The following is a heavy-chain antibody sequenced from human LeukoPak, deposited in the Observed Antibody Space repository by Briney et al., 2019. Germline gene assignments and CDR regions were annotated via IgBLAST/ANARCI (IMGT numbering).Heavy chain of an antibody. J-gene: IGHJ4*02. CDR3: ARESNDILTGFDY. Sequence: GGSLRLSCVASGFTFSRSWMSWVRRAPGKGLEWVGNKKQDRSEKYYVDSVKGRLTISRDNARNSVDLQMNSLRGEDTAVYYCARESNDILTGFDYWGQGTLVTVSS. D-gene: IGHD3-9*01. CDR1: GFTFSRSW. CDR2: KKQDRSEK. V-gene: IGHV3-7*01.